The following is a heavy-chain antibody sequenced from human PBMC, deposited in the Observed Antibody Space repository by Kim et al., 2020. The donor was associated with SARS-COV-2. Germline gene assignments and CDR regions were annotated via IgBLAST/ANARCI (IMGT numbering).Heavy chain of an antibody. CDR3: ARKGRGVTSGGFDY. J-gene: IGHJ4*02. D-gene: IGHD3-10*01. CDR1: GFTFSSYG. Sequence: GGSLRLSCAASGFTFSSYGMHWVRQAPGKGLEWVAVIWYDGSNKYYADSVKGRFTISRDNSKNTLYLQMNSLRAEDTAVYYCARKGRGVTSGGFDYWGQGTLVTVSS. V-gene: IGHV3-33*01. CDR2: IWYDGSNK.